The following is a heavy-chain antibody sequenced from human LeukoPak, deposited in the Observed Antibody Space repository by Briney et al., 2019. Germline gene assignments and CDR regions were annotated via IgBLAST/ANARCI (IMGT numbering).Heavy chain of an antibody. CDR2: INHSGST. J-gene: IGHJ2*01. V-gene: IGHV4-34*01. CDR3: ARGQALVEATVTTTWYFDL. CDR1: GGSFSGYY. D-gene: IGHD4-11*01. Sequence: PSETLSLTCAVYGGSFSGYYWSWIRQPPGKGLEWIGEINHSGSTNYNPSLKSRVTISVDTSKNQFSLKLSSVTAADTAVYYCARGQALVEATVTTTWYFDLWGRGTLVTVSS.